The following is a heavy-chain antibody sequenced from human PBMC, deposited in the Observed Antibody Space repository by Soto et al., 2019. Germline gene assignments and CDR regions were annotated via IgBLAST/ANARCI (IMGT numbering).Heavy chain of an antibody. V-gene: IGHV1-69*13. CDR3: ATAASIAARPGGLDY. J-gene: IGHJ4*02. CDR2: IIPIFGTA. Sequence: SVKVSCKASGGTFSSYAISWVRQAPGQGLEWMGGIIPIFGTANYAQKFQGRVTITADESTSTAYMELSSLRSEGTAVYYCATAASIAARPGGLDYWGQGTLVTVSS. D-gene: IGHD6-6*01. CDR1: GGTFSSYA.